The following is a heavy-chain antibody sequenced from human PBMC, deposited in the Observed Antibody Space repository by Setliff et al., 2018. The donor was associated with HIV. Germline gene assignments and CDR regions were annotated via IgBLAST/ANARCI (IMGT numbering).Heavy chain of an antibody. CDR3: TIGHYRSG. V-gene: IGHV3-7*03. D-gene: IGHD3-10*01. CDR1: GFTFRNFW. J-gene: IGHJ4*02. Sequence: RLSCTASGFTFRNFWMNWVLQAPGKGLEWVANIKEDGSKKNYVDSVKGRFTISRDNAKNSLFLQMNSLTAEDTAIYYCTIGHYRSGWGQGTQVTVSS. CDR2: IKEDGSKK.